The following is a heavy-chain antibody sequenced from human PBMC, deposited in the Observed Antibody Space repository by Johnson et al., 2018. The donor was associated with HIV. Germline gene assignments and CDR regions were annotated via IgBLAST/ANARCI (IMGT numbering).Heavy chain of an antibody. CDR2: ISYDGKNK. CDR3: AKDKDDFDI. J-gene: IGHJ3*02. V-gene: IGHV3-30*18. CDR1: GFTFNNYG. Sequence: QVQLVESGGGVVQPGRSLRLSCAASGFTFNNYGMHWVRQAPGKGLEWVAVISYDGKNKYFGDSVKGRFTISRDNSKNTLFMQMNSLRGEDTAVYYCAKDKDDFDIWGQGTMVTVSS.